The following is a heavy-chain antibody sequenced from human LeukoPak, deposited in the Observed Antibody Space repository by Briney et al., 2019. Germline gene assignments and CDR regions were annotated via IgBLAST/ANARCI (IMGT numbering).Heavy chain of an antibody. CDR3: ALLRGGTYFDY. CDR2: ISYSGST. D-gene: IGHD3-16*01. Sequence: PSETLSPTCTVSGGSITTSTYYWGWIRQPPGKGLEWIGSISYSGSTYYNASLKSRVTISADTSKNQFSLKMSSVTAADTAVYYCALLRGGTYFDYWGQATLGTVSS. J-gene: IGHJ4*02. V-gene: IGHV4-39*01. CDR1: GGSITTSTYY.